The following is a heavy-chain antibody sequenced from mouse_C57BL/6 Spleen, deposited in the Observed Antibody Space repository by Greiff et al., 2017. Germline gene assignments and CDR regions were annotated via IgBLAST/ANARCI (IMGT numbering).Heavy chain of an antibody. Sequence: EVKLVESGAGLVKPGGSLKLSCAASGFTFSSYAMSWVRQTPEKRLEWVAYISSGGDYIYDADTVKCRFTISRDNARNTLYLQMSSQKAEYTNMYYWTRDDLLYAMDYWGQGTSVTVSS. CDR2: ISSGGDYI. V-gene: IGHV5-9-1*02. J-gene: IGHJ4*01. CDR1: GFTFSSYA. CDR3: TRDDLLYAMDY.